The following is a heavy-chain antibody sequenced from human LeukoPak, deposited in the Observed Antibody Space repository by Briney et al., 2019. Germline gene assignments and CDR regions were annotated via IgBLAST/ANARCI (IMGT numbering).Heavy chain of an antibody. V-gene: IGHV4-59*08. J-gene: IGHJ4*02. CDR3: ARRNYGDYDHYFDY. Sequence: PSETLSLTCTVSRGSISGYYWSWIRQPPGKGLEWIGCIYCSGSTNYNPSLKSRVTISGDTSRNQFSLRLSSVTASDTAVYFCARRNYGDYDHYFDYWGQGILVTVSS. CDR2: IYCSGST. D-gene: IGHD4-17*01. CDR1: RGSISGYY.